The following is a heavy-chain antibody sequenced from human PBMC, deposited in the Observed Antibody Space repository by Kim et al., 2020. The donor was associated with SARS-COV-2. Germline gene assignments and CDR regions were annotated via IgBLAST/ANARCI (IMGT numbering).Heavy chain of an antibody. D-gene: IGHD4-4*01. V-gene: IGHV2-5*02. CDR2: LYWDADT. J-gene: IGHJ4*01. Sequence: SGPTLVKPTQTLRLTCTFSGFSLSSSGVGVGWVRQTPGKALEWLALLYWDADTRYSPSLENRVTITKDTSQNQVILTLTNMDPVDSGTYYCARLFADYIYYVDYWGQGTLVTVS. CDR1: GFSLSSSGVG. CDR3: ARLFADYIYYVDY.